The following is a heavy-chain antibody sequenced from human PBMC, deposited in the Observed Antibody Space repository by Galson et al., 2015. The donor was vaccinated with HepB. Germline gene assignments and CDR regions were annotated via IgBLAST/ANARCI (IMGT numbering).Heavy chain of an antibody. CDR3: AGTYGSGSWGYYFDY. CDR2: INPNSGGT. V-gene: IGHV1-2*06. CDR1: GYTFTGYY. J-gene: IGHJ4*02. Sequence: SVKVSCKASGYTFTGYYMHWVRQAPGQGLEWMGRINPNSGGTNYAQKFQGRVTMTRDTSISTAYMELSRLRSDDTAVYYCAGTYGSGSWGYYFDYWGQGTLVTVSS. D-gene: IGHD3-10*01.